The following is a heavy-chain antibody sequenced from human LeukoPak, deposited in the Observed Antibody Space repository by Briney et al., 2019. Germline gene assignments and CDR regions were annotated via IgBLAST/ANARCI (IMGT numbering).Heavy chain of an antibody. CDR2: IYYSGST. Sequence: SETLSLTCTVSGGSISSYYWSWIRQPPGKGLEWIGYIYYSGSTNYNPSLKSRVTISVDTSKNRFSLKLSSVTAADTAVYYCARSYPAYYGSGSYLWAFDYRGQGTLVTVSS. J-gene: IGHJ4*02. CDR3: ARSYPAYYGSGSYLWAFDY. D-gene: IGHD3-10*01. V-gene: IGHV4-59*01. CDR1: GGSISSYY.